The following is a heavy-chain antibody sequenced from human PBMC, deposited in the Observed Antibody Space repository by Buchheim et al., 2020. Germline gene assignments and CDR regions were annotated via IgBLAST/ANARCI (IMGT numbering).Heavy chain of an antibody. Sequence: QVRLVESGGGLVKPGGPLRLSCAASGFTFSDNYMSWVRQAPGRGLEWVSYISSRGRTIYYADSVKGRFTIPRDNAKNSLYLQMNSLRAEDTAVYYCARVGTGGFYFDFWGQGTL. CDR1: GFTFSDNY. D-gene: IGHD3/OR15-3a*01. J-gene: IGHJ4*02. V-gene: IGHV3-11*01. CDR2: ISSRGRTI. CDR3: ARVGTGGFYFDF.